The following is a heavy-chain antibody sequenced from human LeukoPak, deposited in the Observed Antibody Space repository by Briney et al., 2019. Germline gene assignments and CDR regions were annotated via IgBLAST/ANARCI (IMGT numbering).Heavy chain of an antibody. Sequence: SETLSLTCTVSGGSISSYYWSWIRQPAGKGLEWIGRIYTSGSTNYNPSLKSRVTMSVDTSKNQFSLKLSSVTAADTAVYYCARYANYYGSGSYYSFDYWGQGTLVTVSS. J-gene: IGHJ4*02. V-gene: IGHV4-4*07. CDR2: IYTSGST. D-gene: IGHD3-10*01. CDR3: ARYANYYGSGSYYSFDY. CDR1: GGSISSYY.